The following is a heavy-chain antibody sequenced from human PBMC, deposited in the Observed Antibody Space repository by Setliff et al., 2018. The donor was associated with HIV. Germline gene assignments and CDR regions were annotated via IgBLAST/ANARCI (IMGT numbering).Heavy chain of an antibody. J-gene: IGHJ6*03. D-gene: IGHD5-18*01. CDR3: ARGAIQLWLRSYYYMDV. Sequence: NPSETLSLTCAVYGGSFSGYYWNWIRQPPGKGLEWLGEINHSGSTNYNPSLKSRVTISVDTSKNQFSLKLSSVTAADTAVYYCARGAIQLWLRSYYYMDVWGKGTTVTVSS. V-gene: IGHV4-34*01. CDR2: INHSGST. CDR1: GGSFSGYY.